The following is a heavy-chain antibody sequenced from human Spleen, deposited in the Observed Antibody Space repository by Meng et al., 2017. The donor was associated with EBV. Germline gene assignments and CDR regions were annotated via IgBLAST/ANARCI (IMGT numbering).Heavy chain of an antibody. CDR2: IHYSGST. CDR3: ARASSGDSDGFDY. Sequence: QVQLQESGPGSVKASQNLTLTCAVSGGSISSGDYYWSWIRQPPGKGLEWIGYIHYSGSTHYNSSLRSRITMSLDTSKNKLSLKLSAVTAADTAVYYCARASSGDSDGFDYWGQGTLVTVSS. CDR1: GGSISSGDYY. D-gene: IGHD5-18*01. J-gene: IGHJ4*02. V-gene: IGHV4-30-4*01.